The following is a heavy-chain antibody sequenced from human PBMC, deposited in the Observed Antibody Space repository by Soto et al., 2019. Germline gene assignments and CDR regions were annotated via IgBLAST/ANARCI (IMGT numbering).Heavy chain of an antibody. D-gene: IGHD1-1*01. V-gene: IGHV3-23*01. CDR1: GFTFSSYA. CDR3: AKDVRWNDVQTYYYFVY. Sequence: GALRLSCAASGFTFSSYAMSWVRQAPGKGLEWVSAISGSGGSTYYADSVKGRFTISRDNSKNTLYLQMNSLRAEDTAVYYCAKDVRWNDVQTYYYFVYWGQGTLVTVSS. J-gene: IGHJ4*02. CDR2: ISGSGGST.